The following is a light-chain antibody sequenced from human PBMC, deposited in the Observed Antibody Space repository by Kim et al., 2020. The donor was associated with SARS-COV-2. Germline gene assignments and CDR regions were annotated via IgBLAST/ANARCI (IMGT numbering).Light chain of an antibody. CDR3: QAWDSSTTCV. CDR1: KLGGGL. V-gene: IGLV3-1*01. CDR2: QDN. Sequence: SYELTQPPSVSVSPGQTAIITCSGDKLGGGLASWYQQKPGQSPLLVIYQDNKRPSGIPERFSGSKSGNTATLAISGTQAVDEGDYYCQAWDSSTTCVFGTGTKVTVL. J-gene: IGLJ1*01.